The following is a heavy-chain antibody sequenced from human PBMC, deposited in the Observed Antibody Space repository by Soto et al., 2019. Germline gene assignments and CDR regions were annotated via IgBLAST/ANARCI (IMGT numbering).Heavy chain of an antibody. CDR2: ISYDGSNK. CDR1: GFTFSYYA. V-gene: IGHV3-30-3*01. CDR3: AREGRTTTVTTGWFDP. Sequence: QVQLVESGGGVVQAGRSLRLSCAASGFTFSYYAMHWVRQAPGKGLEWVAIISYDGSNKYYADSVKGRFTISRDNSKNTLYLQMNSLRAEDTALYYCAREGRTTTVTTGWFDPWGQGTLVTVSS. D-gene: IGHD4-17*01. J-gene: IGHJ5*02.